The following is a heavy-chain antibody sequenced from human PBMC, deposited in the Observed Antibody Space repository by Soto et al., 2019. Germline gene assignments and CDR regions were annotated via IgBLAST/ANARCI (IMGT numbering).Heavy chain of an antibody. CDR2: SHQSGNT. J-gene: IGHJ4*02. Sequence: QVQLQESGPGLVKPSGTLSLTCAVSGVSISSHDWWTWVRQPPGKGLEWIGESHQSGNTHYNSSLESRVTISVDKSKNQFSLKLSSVTVADTAVYYCATRDSSRVYCGQGTLVTVSS. CDR1: GVSISSHDW. D-gene: IGHD6-13*01. V-gene: IGHV4-4*02. CDR3: ATRDSSRVY.